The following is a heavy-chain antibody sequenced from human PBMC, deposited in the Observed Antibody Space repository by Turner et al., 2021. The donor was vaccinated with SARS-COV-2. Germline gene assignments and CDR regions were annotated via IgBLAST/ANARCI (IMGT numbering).Heavy chain of an antibody. Sequence: EVQLVETGGGLIKPGGALRLCCAAPEFTVSSNYTSWVRQVRGKGLEWVSVIYRGSSTYSADSVKGRFTISRDNSKNTLYLQMNSLRAEDTDVYYCARDWGELYFDYWGQGTLVTVSS. CDR2: IYRGSST. CDR1: EFTVSSNY. J-gene: IGHJ4*02. D-gene: IGHD3-16*01. CDR3: ARDWGELYFDY. V-gene: IGHV3-53*02.